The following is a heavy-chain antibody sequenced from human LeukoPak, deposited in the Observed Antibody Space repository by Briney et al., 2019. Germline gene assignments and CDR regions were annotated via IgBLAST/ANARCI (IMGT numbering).Heavy chain of an antibody. CDR1: GGSISSYY. D-gene: IGHD6-19*01. V-gene: IGHV4-59*12. Sequence: PSETLSLTCTVSGGSISSYYWSWIRQPPGKGLEWIGYIYYSGSTNYNPSLKSRVTISVDTSKNQFSLKLSSVTAADTAVYYRARDGAVAGFDYWGQGTLVTVSS. CDR3: ARDGAVAGFDY. CDR2: IYYSGST. J-gene: IGHJ4*02.